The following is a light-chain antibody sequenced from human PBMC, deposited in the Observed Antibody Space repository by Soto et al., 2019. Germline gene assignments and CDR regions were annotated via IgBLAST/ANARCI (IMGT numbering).Light chain of an antibody. CDR2: TAS. J-gene: IGKJ4*01. V-gene: IGKV1-9*01. CDR1: QGISSY. CDR3: QQLYTYPLT. Sequence: DIQLTQSPSFLSASVGDRVTVTCRASQGISSYLAWYQQKPGKAPKLLIYTASTLQSGVPSRFSGSGSGTEFTLTITSLQPEDFAAYYCQQLYTYPLTFGGGTKVDIK.